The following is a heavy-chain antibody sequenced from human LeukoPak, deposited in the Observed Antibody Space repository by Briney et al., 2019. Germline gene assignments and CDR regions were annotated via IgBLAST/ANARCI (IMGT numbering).Heavy chain of an antibody. CDR3: AKAAQRVVPAATLTYNWFDP. CDR2: INPNSGGT. V-gene: IGHV1-2*02. D-gene: IGHD2-2*01. Sequence: ASVKVSCKASGYTFTGYYMHWVRQAPRQGLEWMGWINPNSGGTNYAQKFQGRVTMTRDTSISTAYMELSRLRSDDTAVYYCAKAAQRVVPAATLTYNWFDPWGQGTLVTVSS. CDR1: GYTFTGYY. J-gene: IGHJ5*02.